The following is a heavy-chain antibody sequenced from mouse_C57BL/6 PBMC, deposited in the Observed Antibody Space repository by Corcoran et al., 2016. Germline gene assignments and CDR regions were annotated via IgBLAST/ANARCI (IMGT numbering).Heavy chain of an antibody. D-gene: IGHD1-1*01. CDR1: GYTFTDYY. J-gene: IGHJ4*01. Sequence: EVQLQQSGPELVKPGASVKISCKASGYTFTDYYMNWVKQSHGKSLEWIGDINPNNGGTSYNQKFKGKATLTVDKSSSTAYMELRSLTSEDSAVYYCARWGYYGSNAMDYWGQGTSVTVSS. CDR2: INPNNGGT. V-gene: IGHV1-26*01. CDR3: ARWGYYGSNAMDY.